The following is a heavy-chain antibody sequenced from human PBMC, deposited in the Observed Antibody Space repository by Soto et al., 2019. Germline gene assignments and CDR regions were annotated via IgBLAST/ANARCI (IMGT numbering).Heavy chain of an antibody. V-gene: IGHV1-3*01. D-gene: IGHD6-13*01. CDR3: ARGALVPGLVWFDP. Sequence: ASVKVSCKASGYTFTSYVMHWVRQAPGQRLEWMGWINASNGNTEYSQKFQGRVTMTRNTSISTAYMELSSLRSEDTAVYYCARGALVPGLVWFDPWGQGTLVTVSS. CDR2: INASNGNT. CDR1: GYTFTSYV. J-gene: IGHJ5*02.